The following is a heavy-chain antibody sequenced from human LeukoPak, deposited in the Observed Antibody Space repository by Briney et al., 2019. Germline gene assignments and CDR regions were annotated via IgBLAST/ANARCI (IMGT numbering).Heavy chain of an antibody. V-gene: IGHV1-69*04. D-gene: IGHD4-23*01. CDR1: GGTFSSYA. Sequence: ASVKVSCKAPGGTFSSYAISWVRQAPGQGLEWMGRIIPILGIASHAQKFQGRVTITADKSTSRAYMELSSLRSEDTAVYYCARDRTTVITRDAFDIWGQGTKVNVSS. J-gene: IGHJ3*02. CDR3: ARDRTTVITRDAFDI. CDR2: IIPILGIA.